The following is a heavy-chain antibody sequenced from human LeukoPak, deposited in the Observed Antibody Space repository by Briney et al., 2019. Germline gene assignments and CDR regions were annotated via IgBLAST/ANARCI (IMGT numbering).Heavy chain of an antibody. CDR1: GGSISSSNW. CDR3: AREMDTAMATYLDY. D-gene: IGHD5-18*01. V-gene: IGHV4-4*02. J-gene: IGHJ4*02. CDR2: IYHSGST. Sequence: PSGTLSLTCAVSGGSISSSNWWSWVRQPPGKGLEWIGEIYHSGSTNYNPSLKSRVTISVDKSKNQFSLKLSSVTAADTAVYYCAREMDTAMATYLDYWGQGTLVTVSS.